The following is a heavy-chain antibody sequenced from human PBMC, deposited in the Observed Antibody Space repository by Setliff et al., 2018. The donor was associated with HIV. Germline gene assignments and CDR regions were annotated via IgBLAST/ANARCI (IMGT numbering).Heavy chain of an antibody. J-gene: IGHJ4*02. CDR3: AKDHATSSWFTALLDY. V-gene: IGHV1-69*04. Sequence: GASVKVSCKASGGPFTSSSIGWVRQAPGQGLEWMGRIIPILGVPRYAQKFQGRVTITADKSTSTSYMHLSSLRAEDTAVYYCAKDHATSSWFTALLDYWGQGALVTVSS. CDR1: GGPFTSSS. D-gene: IGHD6-13*01. CDR2: IIPILGVP.